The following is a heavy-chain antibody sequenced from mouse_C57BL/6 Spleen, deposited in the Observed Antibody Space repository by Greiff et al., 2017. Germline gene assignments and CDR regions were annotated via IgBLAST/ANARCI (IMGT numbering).Heavy chain of an antibody. CDR2: IDPSDSET. Sequence: QVQLQQPGAELVRPGSSVKLSCKASGYTFTSYWMHWVKQRPIQGLEWIGNIDPSDSETHYNQKFKDKATLTVDKSSSTAYMQLSSLTSEDAAVYYCARGGGAMDYWGQGTSVTVSS. J-gene: IGHJ4*01. CDR3: ARGGGAMDY. V-gene: IGHV1-52*01. CDR1: GYTFTSYW.